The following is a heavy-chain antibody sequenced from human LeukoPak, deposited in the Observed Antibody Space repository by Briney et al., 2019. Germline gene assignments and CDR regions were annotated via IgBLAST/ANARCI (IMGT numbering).Heavy chain of an antibody. CDR1: GGSVSSGGYY. Sequence: SETLSLTCTVSGGSVSSGGYYWSWIRQPPGKGLEWIGYIYYSGSTSYNPSLKSRVTISVDTSRNQFSLKLSSVTAADTAVYYCARVDYDSSGYYFDYWGQGTLVTVSS. D-gene: IGHD3-22*01. CDR2: IYYSGST. J-gene: IGHJ4*02. V-gene: IGHV4-61*08. CDR3: ARVDYDSSGYYFDY.